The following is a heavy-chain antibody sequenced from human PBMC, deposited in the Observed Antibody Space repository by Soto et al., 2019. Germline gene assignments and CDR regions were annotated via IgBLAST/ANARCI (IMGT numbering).Heavy chain of an antibody. CDR3: AHRMATPYYDYDMDV. Sequence: QITLKESGPTLVKPTQTLTLTCTFSGFSLSTSGVGVGWIRQPPGKALERLALIYWDDDKRYSPSLKSRLSNNDDTSKKQVVLTMSNIDPVDTATYYCAHRMATPYYDYDMDVWGQGTTVTVSS. J-gene: IGHJ6*02. D-gene: IGHD5-12*01. V-gene: IGHV2-5*02. CDR1: GFSLSTSGVG. CDR2: IYWDDDK.